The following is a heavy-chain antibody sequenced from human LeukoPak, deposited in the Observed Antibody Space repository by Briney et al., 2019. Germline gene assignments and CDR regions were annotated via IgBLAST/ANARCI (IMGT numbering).Heavy chain of an antibody. Sequence: RGASVKVSCTASGFTFTSSAVQWVRQARGQRLEWIGWIVVGSGNTNYAQRFQERVTITRDMSTSTAYMELSSLRSEDTAVYYCAALSVNHGDYDPFDYWGQGTLVTVSS. CDR3: AALSVNHGDYDPFDY. CDR2: IVVGSGNT. V-gene: IGHV1-58*01. D-gene: IGHD4-17*01. CDR1: GFTFTSSA. J-gene: IGHJ4*02.